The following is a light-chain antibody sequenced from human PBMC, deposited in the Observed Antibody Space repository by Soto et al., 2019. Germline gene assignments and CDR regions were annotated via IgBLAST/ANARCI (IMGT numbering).Light chain of an antibody. V-gene: IGLV2-11*01. CDR1: SSDVGAYNY. CDR3: CSYAGSYPVV. CDR2: DVS. Sequence: QSALTQPRSVSGSPGQSVTISCTGTSSDVGAYNYVSWYQQHPGKVPKLMIYDVSRRPPGVPDRFSGSKSGNTASLTISGLQADDEADYYCCSYAGSYPVVFGGGTKLTVL. J-gene: IGLJ3*02.